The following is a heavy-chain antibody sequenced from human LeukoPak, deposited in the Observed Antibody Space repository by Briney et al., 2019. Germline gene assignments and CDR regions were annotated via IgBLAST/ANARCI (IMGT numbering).Heavy chain of an antibody. Sequence: ASVKVSCKAFGYTFSSNGISWVRQAPGQGLEWMGWISAYNGNTNYAQKLQGRVTMTTDTSTSTAYMELRSLTSDDTAAYYCARDALGGDYWGQGTLVTVSS. CDR2: ISAYNGNT. CDR1: GYTFSSNG. J-gene: IGHJ4*02. D-gene: IGHD3-16*01. V-gene: IGHV1-18*01. CDR3: ARDALGGDY.